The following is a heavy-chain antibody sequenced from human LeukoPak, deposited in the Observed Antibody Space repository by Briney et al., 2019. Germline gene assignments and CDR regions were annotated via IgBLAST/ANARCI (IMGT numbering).Heavy chain of an antibody. D-gene: IGHD2-8*01. J-gene: IGHJ4*02. CDR1: GGSFSGYY. Sequence: SETLSLTCAVYGGSFSGYYWSWIRQPPGKGREWIGEINHSGSTNYNPSLKRRVTISVDTSKNQFPLKLSCVTAADTAVYYCARGVLDDYWGEGTLVTVSS. CDR2: INHSGST. V-gene: IGHV4-34*01. CDR3: ARGVLDDY.